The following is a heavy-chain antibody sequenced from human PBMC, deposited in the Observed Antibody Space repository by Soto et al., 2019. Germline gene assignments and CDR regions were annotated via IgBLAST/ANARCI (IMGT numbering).Heavy chain of an antibody. V-gene: IGHV1-69*02. CDR1: GDTFSFYS. CDR3: ATSYGSGYRAFDY. D-gene: IGHD3-10*01. CDR2: VNPILSLS. Sequence: QVQLVQSGAEVKRPGSSVKVSCKASGDTFSFYSINWVRQAPGLGLEWMGRVNPILSLSNYAQRFQGRVTMTADKSTSTAYIVMSSLRSEDTAIYYCATSYGSGYRAFDYWGQGAQVIVSS. J-gene: IGHJ4*02.